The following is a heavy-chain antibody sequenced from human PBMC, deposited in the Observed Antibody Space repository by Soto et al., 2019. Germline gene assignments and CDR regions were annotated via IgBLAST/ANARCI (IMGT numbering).Heavy chain of an antibody. CDR2: ISYDGSNK. Sequence: QVQLVESGGGVVQPGRSLRLSCAASGFTFSSYAMHWVRQAPCKGLEWVAVISYDGSNKYYADSVKGRFTISRDNSKNTLYLQMNSLRAEDTAVYYCARAEGLTAYGMDVWGQGTTVTVSS. CDR3: ARAEGLTAYGMDV. J-gene: IGHJ6*02. D-gene: IGHD2-15*01. CDR1: GFTFSSYA. V-gene: IGHV3-30-3*01.